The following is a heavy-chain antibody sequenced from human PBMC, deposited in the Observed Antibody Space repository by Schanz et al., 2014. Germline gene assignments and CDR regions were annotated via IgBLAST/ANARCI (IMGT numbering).Heavy chain of an antibody. CDR2: IIPVLAIA. V-gene: IGHV1-69*02. D-gene: IGHD5-18*01. J-gene: IGHJ6*02. Sequence: QVQLVQSGAEVKKPGSSVKVSCTASGGTFSSYTISWIRQAPGQGLEWTGRIIPVLAIADYAQKFQGRVTITADKSTSTASMELSSLRSEDTAVYYCARGPSQGYSYGHNIGAYYYGMDVWGQGTTVTVSS. CDR3: ARGPSQGYSYGHNIGAYYYGMDV. CDR1: GGTFSSYT.